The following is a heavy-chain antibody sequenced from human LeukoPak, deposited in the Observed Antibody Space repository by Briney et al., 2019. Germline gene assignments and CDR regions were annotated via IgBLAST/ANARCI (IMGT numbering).Heavy chain of an antibody. V-gene: IGHV3-7*01. J-gene: IGHJ6*02. CDR1: GFTFSSYW. CDR2: IKRDGSEK. Sequence: AGGPLRLSCAASGFTFSSYWMSWVRQAPGKGLEWVANIKRDGSEKYYVDSVKGRFTISRDNAKNSLYLQMNSLRAEDTAVYYCARDRVTYYYDSSGYYYGYYGMDVWGQGTTVTVSS. D-gene: IGHD3-22*01. CDR3: ARDRVTYYYDSSGYYYGYYGMDV.